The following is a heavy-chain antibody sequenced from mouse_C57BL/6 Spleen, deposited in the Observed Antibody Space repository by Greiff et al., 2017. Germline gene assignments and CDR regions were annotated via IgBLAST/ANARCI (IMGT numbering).Heavy chain of an antibody. Sequence: EVQLQQSGPELVKPGDSVKISCKASGYSFTGYFMNWVMQSHGKSLEWIGRINPYNGDTFYNQKFKGKATLTVDKSSSTAHMELRSLTSEDSAVYYCASRGYDYVAWFAYWGQGTLVTVSA. CDR3: ASRGYDYVAWFAY. V-gene: IGHV1-20*01. CDR2: INPYNGDT. CDR1: GYSFTGYF. J-gene: IGHJ3*01. D-gene: IGHD2-4*01.